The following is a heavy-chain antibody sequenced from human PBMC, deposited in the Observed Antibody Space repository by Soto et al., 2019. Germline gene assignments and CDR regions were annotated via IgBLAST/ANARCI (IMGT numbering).Heavy chain of an antibody. Sequence: ASVKVSSKASGYTFTDSYIHWVRQAPGQRLEWMGWINPHSGDTHYAENFQGTITVSRDTSTSTAYMEMTGLRSDDTAVEYCARGRTINYYGMDVWGRESRVTVAS. CDR1: GYTFTDSY. CDR2: INPHSGDT. J-gene: IGHJ6*02. D-gene: IGHD5-12*01. V-gene: IGHV1-2*02. CDR3: ARGRTINYYGMDV.